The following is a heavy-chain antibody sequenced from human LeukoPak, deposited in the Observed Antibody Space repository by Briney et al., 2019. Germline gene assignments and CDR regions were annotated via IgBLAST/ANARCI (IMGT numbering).Heavy chain of an antibody. D-gene: IGHD5-18*01. CDR2: IYYSGST. CDR3: ARGGDSYGSLTDY. Sequence: KSSGTLSLTCTVSGGSISSGDYYWSWIRQPPGKGLEWIGYIYYSGSTYYNPSLKSRVTISVDTSKNQFSLKLSSVTAADTAVYYCARGGDSYGSLTDYWGQGTLVTVSS. J-gene: IGHJ4*02. CDR1: GGSISSGDYY. V-gene: IGHV4-30-4*01.